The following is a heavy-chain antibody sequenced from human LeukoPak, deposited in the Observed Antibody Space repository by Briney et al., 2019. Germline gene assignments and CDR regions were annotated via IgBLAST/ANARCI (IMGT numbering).Heavy chain of an antibody. CDR3: ARFSPDENHGDYGFDY. CDR2: MNPNSGDS. V-gene: IGHV1-8*01. D-gene: IGHD4-17*01. J-gene: IGHJ4*02. Sequence: ASVRVSCKAPGYTFTKYDINWVRQTTGQGLQWIGWMNPNSGDSGYAQELQGRVTMTRDTSISTAYMELSSLTSEDTALYFCARFSPDENHGDYGFDYWGQGTPVTVSS. CDR1: GYTFTKYD.